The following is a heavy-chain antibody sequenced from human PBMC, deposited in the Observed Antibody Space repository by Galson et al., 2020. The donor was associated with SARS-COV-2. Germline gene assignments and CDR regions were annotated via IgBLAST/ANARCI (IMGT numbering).Heavy chain of an antibody. CDR2: VNPGSGGT. Sequence: ASVKVSCKASGYTVNDHFIHWVRQAPGQGLEWMAWVNPGSGGTGYAQKFQGRITVTTDSSISTVYMALNSLRFDDTAVYYCARDRGGTPSSLGFDSWGQGTLVTVSS. D-gene: IGHD3-16*01. V-gene: IGHV1-2*02. CDR3: ARDRGGTPSSLGFDS. CDR1: GYTVNDHF. J-gene: IGHJ4*02.